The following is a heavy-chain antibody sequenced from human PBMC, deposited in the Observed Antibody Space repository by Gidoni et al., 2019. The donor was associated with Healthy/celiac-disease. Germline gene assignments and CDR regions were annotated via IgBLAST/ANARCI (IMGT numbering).Heavy chain of an antibody. CDR1: GGSFSGYY. CDR3: ARGLYSSSKQNLDY. CDR2: RNHSGST. Sequence: QVQLQQWVAGLLKPSETLSLTCAVYGGSFSGYYWSWIRQPPGKGLEWIGERNHSGSTNYNPSLKSRVTISVEASKNQYSLKMSSVTAADTAVYYCARGLYSSSKQNLDYWGQGTLVTVSS. D-gene: IGHD6-6*01. J-gene: IGHJ4*02. V-gene: IGHV4-34*01.